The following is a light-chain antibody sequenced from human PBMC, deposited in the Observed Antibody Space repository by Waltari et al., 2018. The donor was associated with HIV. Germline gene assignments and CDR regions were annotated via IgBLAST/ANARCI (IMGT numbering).Light chain of an antibody. CDR2: GAS. CDR1: QSVNTN. CDR3: HQYNNWPYT. V-gene: IGKV3-15*01. Sequence: MMQSPDILPVSPGEGVTLTCRASQSVNTNVAWYQQRPGQAPRLLIYGASTRAAGFPARFSGGGSGTEFTLTISSLKSEDFALYFCHQYNNWPYTFGQGTKLDIK. J-gene: IGKJ2*01.